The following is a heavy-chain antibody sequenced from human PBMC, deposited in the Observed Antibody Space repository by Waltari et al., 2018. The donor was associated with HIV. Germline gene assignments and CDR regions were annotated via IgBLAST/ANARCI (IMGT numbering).Heavy chain of an antibody. CDR3: ARDGPYSSGWYGSDY. D-gene: IGHD6-19*01. Sequence: EVQLVESGGGLVQPGGSLRLSCAASGFTFSYHWMSWVRQAPGKGLEWVANIKQDGSEKYYVDSVKGRFTISRDNAKNSLYLQMNSLRAEDTAMYYCARDGPYSSGWYGSDYWGQGTLVTVSS. J-gene: IGHJ4*02. V-gene: IGHV3-7*01. CDR1: GFTFSYHW. CDR2: IKQDGSEK.